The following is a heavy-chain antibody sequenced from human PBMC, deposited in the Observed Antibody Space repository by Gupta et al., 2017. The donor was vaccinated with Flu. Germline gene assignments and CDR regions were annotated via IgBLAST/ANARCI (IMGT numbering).Heavy chain of an antibody. CDR1: GFTFADYA. CDR3: AKDMGIQLWSFDY. Sequence: EVQLVESGGGLVQPGRSLRLSCAASGFTFADYAMHWVRQAPGKGLEWVSGISWNSGSIGYADPVKGRFTISRDNAKNSLYLQMNSLRAEDTALYYCAKDMGIQLWSFDYWGQGTLVTVSS. CDR2: ISWNSGSI. V-gene: IGHV3-9*01. J-gene: IGHJ4*02. D-gene: IGHD5-18*01.